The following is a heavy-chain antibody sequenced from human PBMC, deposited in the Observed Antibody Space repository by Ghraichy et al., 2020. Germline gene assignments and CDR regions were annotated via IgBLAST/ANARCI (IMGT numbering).Heavy chain of an antibody. D-gene: IGHD3-22*01. CDR1: GYSFSSYF. Sequence: GESLNISCKGSGYSFSSYFIAWVRQMPGKGLEWMGIVDPHVSDVTYSPSFRGQVTISADKSITTAYLEWSSLKASDTAIYYCAVFRSGYFGNGFDIWGQGTMVSVSS. CDR2: VDPHVSDV. CDR3: AVFRSGYFGNGFDI. J-gene: IGHJ3*02. V-gene: IGHV5-51*01.